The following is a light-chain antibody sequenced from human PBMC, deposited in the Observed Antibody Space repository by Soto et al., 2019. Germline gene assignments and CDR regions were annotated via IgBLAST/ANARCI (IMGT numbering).Light chain of an antibody. CDR1: TGAVTSGHY. V-gene: IGLV7-46*01. CDR2: DLS. CDR3: LLFYSGLRI. J-gene: IGLJ2*01. Sequence: QAVVTQESSLTVSPGGTVTLTCGSSTGAVTSGHYPYWFQQKPGQGPRTLMYDLSVKLSWTPARFSGSLLGGKAALTLSGAQPEDEAEYYCLLFYSGLRIFGGGTKVTVL.